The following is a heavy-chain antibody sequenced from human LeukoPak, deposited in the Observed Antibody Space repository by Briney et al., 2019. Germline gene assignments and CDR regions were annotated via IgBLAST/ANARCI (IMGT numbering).Heavy chain of an antibody. CDR3: ARDGFGTGSN. V-gene: IGHV3-7*03. CDR2: IKQDGSEK. CDR1: GLTFSNYW. Sequence: GGSLRLSCAASGLTFSNYWMDWVRQAPGKGLEWVANIKQDGSEKNYVDSVKGRFVISRDNAKNSLYLQMNTLRADDTAVYYCARDGFGTGSNWGQGTLVTVSS. D-gene: IGHD3-16*01. J-gene: IGHJ4*02.